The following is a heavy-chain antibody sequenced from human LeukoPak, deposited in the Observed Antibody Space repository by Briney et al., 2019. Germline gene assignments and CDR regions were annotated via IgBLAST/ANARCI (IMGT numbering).Heavy chain of an antibody. CDR1: GYSFGTHW. CDR3: ARGDDTSGYYYFDC. V-gene: IGHV5-51*01. Sequence: GESLKISCKGSGYSFGTHWIGWVRQMPGKGLEWMGIIYPGDSDARYSPSFQGQVIISVDKSITTAYLQWSSLKASDTAMYYCARGDDTSGYYYFDCWGQGTLVNVSS. J-gene: IGHJ4*02. D-gene: IGHD3-22*01. CDR2: IYPGDSDA.